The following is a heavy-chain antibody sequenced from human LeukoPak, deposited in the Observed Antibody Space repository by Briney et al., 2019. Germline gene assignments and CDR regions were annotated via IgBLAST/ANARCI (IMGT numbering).Heavy chain of an antibody. CDR2: ISSSSSYI. V-gene: IGHV3-21*01. CDR3: ARTIRDGAFDI. CDR1: GFTFSSYS. D-gene: IGHD3-3*01. J-gene: IGHJ3*02. Sequence: GGSLRLSCAASGFTFSSYSMNWVRQAPGKGLEWFSSISSSSSYIYYADSVKGRFTISRDNAKNSLYLQMNSLRAEDTAVYYCARTIRDGAFDIWGQGTMVTVSS.